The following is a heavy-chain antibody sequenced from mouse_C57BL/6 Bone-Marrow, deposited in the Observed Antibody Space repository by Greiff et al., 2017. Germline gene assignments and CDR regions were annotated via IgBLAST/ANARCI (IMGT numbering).Heavy chain of an antibody. CDR2: IRSKSNNYTT. CDR1: GFSFNTYA. V-gene: IGHV10-1*01. J-gene: IGHJ1*03. Sequence: EVKLMESGGGLVQPKGSLKLSCAASGFSFNTYAMNWVRQAPGKGLEWVARIRSKSNNYTTYYAVSVKDRFTISRDDSESMLYLQMNTLKTEDTAMYDCVRHAYVWGTGTTVTVSS. CDR3: VRHAYV.